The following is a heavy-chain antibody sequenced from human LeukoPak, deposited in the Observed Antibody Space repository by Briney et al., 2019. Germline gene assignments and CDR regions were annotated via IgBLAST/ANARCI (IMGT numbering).Heavy chain of an antibody. CDR2: INNSGIT. D-gene: IGHD3-16*01. V-gene: IGHV4-34*01. CDR3: ARRTPLKDYGDYVWDFDY. Sequence: SETLSLTCAVSGGTFNEYYWSGIRQPPGKGLEWMGEINNSGITNYIPSLKSRVPISVDTSKSQFSLKLRSVPPADTAVYYCARRTPLKDYGDYVWDFDYWGLGNLVTVSS. J-gene: IGHJ4*02. CDR1: GGTFNEYY.